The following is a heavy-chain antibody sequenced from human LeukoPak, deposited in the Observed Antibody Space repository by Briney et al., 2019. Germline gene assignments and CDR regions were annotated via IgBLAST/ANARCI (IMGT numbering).Heavy chain of an antibody. V-gene: IGHV1-18*01. Sequence: ASVKVSCKASGYTFTSYGISWVRQAPGQGLEWMGWISPYNGKTNCAQRLQGRVTMTRDTSTSTVYMELSSLRSEDTAVYYCAVGYSSGSFDPWGQGTLVTVSS. CDR3: AVGYSSGSFDP. CDR2: ISPYNGKT. D-gene: IGHD6-19*01. CDR1: GYTFTSYG. J-gene: IGHJ5*02.